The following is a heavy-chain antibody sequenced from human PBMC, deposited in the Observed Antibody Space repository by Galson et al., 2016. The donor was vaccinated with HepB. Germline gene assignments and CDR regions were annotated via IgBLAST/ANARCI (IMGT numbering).Heavy chain of an antibody. Sequence: PALVKPTQTLTLTCTFSGFSLSTTGVGMGWIRQPPGKALEWLALIYWDDDKHYTPSLKSRLTITKDTSKNQVVLTMSNMDPVDTATHYCAHGAGYFDYWGQGTLVTVSS. D-gene: IGHD6-19*01. CDR2: IYWDDDK. CDR1: GFSLSTTGVG. J-gene: IGHJ4*02. V-gene: IGHV2-5*02. CDR3: AHGAGYFDY.